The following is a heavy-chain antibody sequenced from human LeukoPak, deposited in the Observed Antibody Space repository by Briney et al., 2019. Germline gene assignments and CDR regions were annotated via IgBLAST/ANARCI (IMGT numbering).Heavy chain of an antibody. D-gene: IGHD3-10*01. J-gene: IGHJ4*02. CDR2: MKEDGGEI. Sequence: GGSLRLSCAGSGFPFSNYWMAWVRQAPGKGLEWVANMKEDGGEINYVDSVKGRFTISRDNAKNSLDLQMNSLRVDDTAACVRDRGYSTFDYWGQGTLVIVSS. CDR1: GFPFSNYW. CDR3: DRGYSTFDY. V-gene: IGHV3-7*01.